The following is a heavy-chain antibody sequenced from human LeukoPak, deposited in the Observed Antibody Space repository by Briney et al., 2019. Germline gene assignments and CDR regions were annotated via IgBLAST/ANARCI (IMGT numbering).Heavy chain of an antibody. D-gene: IGHD6-19*01. J-gene: IGHJ3*02. CDR3: ARGGGWYGTEGAFDI. CDR1: GGSISSYY. V-gene: IGHV4-59*01. CDR2: IYYSGST. Sequence: SETLSLTCTVSGGSISSYYWSWIRQPPGKGLEWIGYIYYSGSTNYSPSLKSRVTISVDTSKNQFSLKLSSVTAADTAVYYCARGGGWYGTEGAFDIWGQGTMVTVSS.